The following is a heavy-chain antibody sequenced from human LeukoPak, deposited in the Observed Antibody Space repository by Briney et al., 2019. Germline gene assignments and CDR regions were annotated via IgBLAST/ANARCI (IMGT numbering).Heavy chain of an antibody. Sequence: GASVEVSCKASGYIFTSYYMHWVRQAPGQGLEWMGIINPSGGSTSYAQKFQGRVTMTRDTSTSTVYMELSSLRSEDTAVYYCARAPEYYYDSSGYYGYWGQGTLVTVSS. CDR2: INPSGGST. D-gene: IGHD3-22*01. CDR3: ARAPEYYYDSSGYYGY. CDR1: GYIFTSYY. J-gene: IGHJ4*02. V-gene: IGHV1-46*01.